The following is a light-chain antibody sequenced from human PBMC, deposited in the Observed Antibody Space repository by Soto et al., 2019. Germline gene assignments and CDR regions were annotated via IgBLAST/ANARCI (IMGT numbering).Light chain of an antibody. V-gene: IGLV2-14*01. CDR3: SSFTSSSTPVV. CDR1: SSDVGGYNY. Sequence: QSALTQPASVSGSPGQSITIPCTGTSSDVGGYNYVSWHQQHPGKAPKLMIYDVSNRPSGVSNRFSGSKSGNTASLTISGLQAEDEADYYCSSFTSSSTPVVFGGGTQLTVL. J-gene: IGLJ2*01. CDR2: DVS.